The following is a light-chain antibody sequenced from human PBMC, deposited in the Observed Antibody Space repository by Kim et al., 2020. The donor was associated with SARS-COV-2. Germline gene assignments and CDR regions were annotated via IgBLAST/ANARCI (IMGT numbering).Light chain of an antibody. CDR1: KLGDKY. V-gene: IGLV3-1*01. CDR2: QDS. CDR3: QAWDSSAGV. J-gene: IGLJ3*02. Sequence: VSPGQTASITCSGDKLGDKYACWYQQKPGQSPVLVIYQDSKRPSGIPERFSGSNSGNTATLTISGTQAMDEADYYCQAWDSSAGVFGGGTQLTVL.